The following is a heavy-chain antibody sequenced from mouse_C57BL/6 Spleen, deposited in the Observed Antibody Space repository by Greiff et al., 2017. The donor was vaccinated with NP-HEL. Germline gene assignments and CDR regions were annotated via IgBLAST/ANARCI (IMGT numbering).Heavy chain of an antibody. CDR3: AREYSNTYYYAMDY. D-gene: IGHD2-5*01. Sequence: QVQLQQPGAELVKPGASVKMSCKASGYTFTSYWITWVKQRPGPGLEWIGDIYPGSGSTNYNEKFKSKATLTVDTSSSTAYMQLSSLTSEDSAVYYCAREYSNTYYYAMDYWGQGTSVTVSS. V-gene: IGHV1-55*01. CDR2: IYPGSGST. CDR1: GYTFTSYW. J-gene: IGHJ4*01.